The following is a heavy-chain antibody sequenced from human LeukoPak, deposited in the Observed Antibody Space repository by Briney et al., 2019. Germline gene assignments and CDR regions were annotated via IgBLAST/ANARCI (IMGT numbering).Heavy chain of an antibody. D-gene: IGHD3-3*01. Sequence: GGSLRLSCAASGFTLSSYGMHWVRQAPGKGLEWVSAISGSGGSTYYADSVKGRFTISRDNSKNTLYLQMNSLRAEDTAVYYCAKADTLRFLEWLPQYWGQGTLVTVSS. CDR2: ISGSGGST. CDR1: GFTLSSYG. CDR3: AKADTLRFLEWLPQY. V-gene: IGHV3-23*01. J-gene: IGHJ4*02.